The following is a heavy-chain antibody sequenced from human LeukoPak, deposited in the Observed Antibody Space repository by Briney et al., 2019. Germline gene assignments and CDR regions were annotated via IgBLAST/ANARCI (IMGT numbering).Heavy chain of an antibody. CDR1: GGSISSSSYY. CDR2: IYYSGST. V-gene: IGHV4-39*07. Sequence: NPSETLSLTCTVSGGSISSSSYYWGWIRQPPGKGLEWIGSIYYSGSTYYNPSLKSRVTISVDTSKNQFSLKLSSVTAADTAVYYCARVVVPALYYFDYWGQGTLVTVSS. D-gene: IGHD2-2*01. CDR3: ARVVVPALYYFDY. J-gene: IGHJ4*02.